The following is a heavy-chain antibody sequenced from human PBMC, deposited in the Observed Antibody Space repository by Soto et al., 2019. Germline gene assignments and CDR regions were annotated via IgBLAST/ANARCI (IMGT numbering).Heavy chain of an antibody. Sequence: GGSLRLSCAASGFTFNKYSMNWVRQAPGKGLEWVSSITSNANRIYYADSVKGRFTISRDNAQNSLYLQMNSLRAEDTAVYYCARTYDFWSGYYWLFDYWGQGTLVTVSS. D-gene: IGHD3-3*01. CDR1: GFTFNKYS. CDR2: ITSNANRI. J-gene: IGHJ4*02. V-gene: IGHV3-21*04. CDR3: ARTYDFWSGYYWLFDY.